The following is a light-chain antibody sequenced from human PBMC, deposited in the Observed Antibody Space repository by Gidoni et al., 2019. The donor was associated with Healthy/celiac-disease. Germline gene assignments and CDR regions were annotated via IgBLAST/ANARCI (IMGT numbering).Light chain of an antibody. Sequence: SYVLTQPPSASVAPGKTAGVTCGGNNIGSKSVHWYQQKPCQAPVLVIYYDSDRPSGIPERFSGSNSGNTATLTISSVEAGDEADYYCQVCDSSSAHLVFGGGTKLTVL. CDR2: YDS. CDR1: NIGSKS. V-gene: IGLV3-21*04. CDR3: QVCDSSSAHLV. J-gene: IGLJ2*01.